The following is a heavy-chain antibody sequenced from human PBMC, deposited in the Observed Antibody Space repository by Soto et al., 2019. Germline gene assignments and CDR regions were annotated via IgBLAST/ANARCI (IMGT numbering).Heavy chain of an antibody. D-gene: IGHD1-20*01. CDR2: INQDGSEK. V-gene: IGHV3-7*01. Sequence: GGSLRLSCAASGFTFRSFWMSWVRQAPGKGLEWVANINQDGSEKHYVESVRGRFTISRDNDKNSLYLQMNRLRVEDTAVYYCAKDIIPPGLAFHHWGLGALVTVSS. CDR1: GFTFRSFW. CDR3: AKDIIPPGLAFHH. J-gene: IGHJ4*02.